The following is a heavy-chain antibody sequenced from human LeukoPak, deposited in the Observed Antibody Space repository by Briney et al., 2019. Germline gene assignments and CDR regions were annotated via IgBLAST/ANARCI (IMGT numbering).Heavy chain of an antibody. CDR2: IYYSGST. CDR1: GGSISSGGYY. Sequence: SETLSLTCTVSGGSISSGGYYWSWIRQHPGKGLEWIGYIYYSGSTNYNPSLKSRVTISVDTSKTQFSLKLSSVTAADTAVYYCARAGSWYFFYWGQGTLVTVSS. J-gene: IGHJ4*02. V-gene: IGHV4-31*03. D-gene: IGHD6-13*01. CDR3: ARAGSWYFFY.